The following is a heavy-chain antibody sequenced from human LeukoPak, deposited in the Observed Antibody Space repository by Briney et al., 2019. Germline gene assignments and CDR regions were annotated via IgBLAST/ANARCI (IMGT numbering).Heavy chain of an antibody. CDR3: ARVMTTVITDAFDI. V-gene: IGHV4-31*03. CDR2: IYYSGST. CDR1: GGSISSGGYY. Sequence: SETLSLTCTVSGGSISSGGYYWSWIRQHPGKGLEWIGYIYYSGSTYYNPSLKSRVTISVDMSKNQFSLKLSSVTAADTAVYYCARVMTTVITDAFDIWGQGTMVTVSS. J-gene: IGHJ3*02. D-gene: IGHD4-11*01.